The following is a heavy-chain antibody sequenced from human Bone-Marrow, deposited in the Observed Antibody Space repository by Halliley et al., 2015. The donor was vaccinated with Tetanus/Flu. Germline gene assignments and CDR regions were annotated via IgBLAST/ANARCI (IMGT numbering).Heavy chain of an antibody. V-gene: IGHV3-74*01. CDR3: ARGAWDPAYSFYGLDV. J-gene: IGHJ6*02. D-gene: IGHD1-26*01. Sequence: SLRLSCAASGFNFSTHWMHWVRLAPGKGLVWVSRTNSDETITTYADSIKGRFTISRDNAKNTLYLQMNSLRADDTAVYYCARGAWDPAYSFYGLDVWGQGTTVTVSS. CDR2: TNSDETIT. CDR1: GFNFSTHW.